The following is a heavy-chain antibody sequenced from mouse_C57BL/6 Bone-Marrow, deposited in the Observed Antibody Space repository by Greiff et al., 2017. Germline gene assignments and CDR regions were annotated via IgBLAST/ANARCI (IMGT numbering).Heavy chain of an antibody. CDR2: ISSGGSYT. CDR1: GFTFSSYG. V-gene: IGHV5-6*02. D-gene: IGHD1-1*01. Sequence: DVMLVESGGDLVKPGGSLKLSCAASGFTFSSYGMSWVRQTPDKRLEWVATISSGGSYTYYPDSVKGRFTISRDNAKNTLYLQMSSLKSEDTAMYYCARHVLRPAWFAYWGQGTLVTVSA. J-gene: IGHJ3*01. CDR3: ARHVLRPAWFAY.